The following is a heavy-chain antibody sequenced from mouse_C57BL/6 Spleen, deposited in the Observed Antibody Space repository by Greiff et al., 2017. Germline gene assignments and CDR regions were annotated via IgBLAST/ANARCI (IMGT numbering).Heavy chain of an antibody. CDR2: IDPSDSYT. CDR3: ARKDGNYSYWYFDV. V-gene: IGHV1-59*01. Sequence: VQLQQPGAELVRPGTSVKLSCKASGYTFTSYWMHWVKQRPGQGLEWIGVIDPSDSYTNYNQKFKGKATLTVDTSSSTAYMQLSSLTSEDSAVYYCARKDGNYSYWYFDVWGTGTTVTVSS. D-gene: IGHD2-1*01. CDR1: GYTFTSYW. J-gene: IGHJ1*03.